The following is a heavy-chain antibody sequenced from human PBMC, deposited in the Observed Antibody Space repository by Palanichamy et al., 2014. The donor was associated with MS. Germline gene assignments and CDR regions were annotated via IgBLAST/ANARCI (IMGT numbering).Heavy chain of an antibody. D-gene: IGHD6-13*01. V-gene: IGHV3-30*18. J-gene: IGHJ4*02. CDR2: ISYDGSTK. Sequence: QVQLVESGGGVVQPGRSLRLSCTASGFTFSNYGMHWVRQAPGKGLEWVAVISYDGSTKYYGDSVKGRFTISRDNSKNTLYLQMNSLRAEDTAAYYCAKGGYSSSWYLPTGDHWGQGTLVTVSS. CDR1: GFTFSNYG. CDR3: AKGGYSSSWYLPTGDH.